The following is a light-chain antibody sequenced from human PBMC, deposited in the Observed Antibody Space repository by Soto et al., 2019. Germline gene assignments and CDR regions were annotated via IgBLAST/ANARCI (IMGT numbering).Light chain of an antibody. CDR1: QTISSW. CDR3: QHYNSYSEA. CDR2: KAS. Sequence: ENQITLSASTLSGYVGDRVTITCRACQTISSWLAWYQQKPGKAPKLLIYKASTLKSGVPSRFSGSGSGTEFTLTISSLQPDDFATYYCQHYNSYSEAFGQGTKVDI. V-gene: IGKV1-5*03. J-gene: IGKJ1*01.